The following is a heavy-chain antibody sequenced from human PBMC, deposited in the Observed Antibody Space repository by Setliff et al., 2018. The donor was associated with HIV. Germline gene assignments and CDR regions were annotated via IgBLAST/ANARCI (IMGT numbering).Heavy chain of an antibody. CDR2: IYYTGIP. V-gene: IGHV4-59*11. J-gene: IGHJ5*01. CDR3: ARGDHDVWGDYSNFFDS. CDR1: GGSMNGHY. D-gene: IGHD3-3*01. Sequence: SETLSLTCSVFGGSMNGHYWSWIRQPPGKGLEWIGLIYYTGIPTYNTSLKSRVTMSVDRSKNQFSLRLTSVTAADTAMYYCARGDHDVWGDYSNFFDSWGQGTLVTVSS.